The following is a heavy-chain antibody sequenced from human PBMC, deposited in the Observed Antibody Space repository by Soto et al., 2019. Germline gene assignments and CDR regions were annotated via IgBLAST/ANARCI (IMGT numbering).Heavy chain of an antibody. Sequence: PGGSLRLSCSASGFTFDAYAMSWVRQAPGKGLEWVSSIGGSGGSTYYADSVKGRFTISRDNSKNTLYLQMNSLRAEDTAVYYCAKKARTSYFDYWGQGTLVTVSS. J-gene: IGHJ4*02. CDR3: AKKARTSYFDY. V-gene: IGHV3-23*01. CDR2: IGGSGGST. CDR1: GFTFDAYA.